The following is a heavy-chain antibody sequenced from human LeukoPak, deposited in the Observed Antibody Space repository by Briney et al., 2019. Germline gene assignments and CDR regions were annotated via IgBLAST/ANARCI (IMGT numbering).Heavy chain of an antibody. D-gene: IGHD1-26*01. Sequence: PSETLSLTCTVSRDYIRHIDYYWVWIRQPPGKGLEWIVNIYKSGTTSYSPSLSSRVTMSIDTSKSQFSLKLISVTVADTAIYYCARGQGATVPQVGKNWFDPWGQGTRVTVSS. V-gene: IGHV4-39*07. CDR2: IYKSGTT. J-gene: IGHJ5*02. CDR3: ARGQGATVPQVGKNWFDP. CDR1: RDYIRHIDYY.